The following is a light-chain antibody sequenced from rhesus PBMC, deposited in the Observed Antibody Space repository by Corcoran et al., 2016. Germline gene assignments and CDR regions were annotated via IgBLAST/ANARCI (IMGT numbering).Light chain of an antibody. CDR1: QSISGW. Sequence: DIQMTQSPSSLSASVGDKVTITCRASQSISGWLAWYQQKPEKAPKVLIYKASNLQSGVPSRFSGGGSGTDFTLTISRLQSEDFATYYCQQYNSIPSSFGQGTKVEMK. J-gene: IGKJ2*01. CDR3: QQYNSIPSS. CDR2: KAS. V-gene: IGKV1-22*01.